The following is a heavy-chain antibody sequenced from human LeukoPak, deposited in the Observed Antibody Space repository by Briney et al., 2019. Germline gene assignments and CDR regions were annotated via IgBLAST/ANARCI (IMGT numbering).Heavy chain of an antibody. D-gene: IGHD3-16*01. CDR3: ATLSIMITFGGVSAWFDP. CDR2: IYHSGST. J-gene: IGHJ5*02. Sequence: LRLSCAASGFTFSSYAMSWVRQAPGKGLEWIGYIYHSGSTYYNPSLKSRVTISVDRSKNQFSLKLSSVTAADTAVYYCATLSIMITFGGVSAWFDPWGQGTLVTVSS. CDR1: GFTFSSYA. V-gene: IGHV4-30-2*01.